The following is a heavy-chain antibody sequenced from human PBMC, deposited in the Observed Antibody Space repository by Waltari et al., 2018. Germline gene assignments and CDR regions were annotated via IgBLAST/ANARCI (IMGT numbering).Heavy chain of an antibody. J-gene: IGHJ6*02. CDR1: EYTFTSSY. D-gene: IGHD2-21*01. Sequence: QVQLVQSGAEVKKPGASVKISCKTSEYTFTSSYIHWVRQAPGQGLEWMGIINPSGGSKIYAQKFQCRVTMTRDTSTSTVYMELSSLRSDDTAVYYCALDTGALWMDVWGQGTTVTVSS. CDR2: INPSGGSK. V-gene: IGHV1-46*01. CDR3: ALDTGALWMDV.